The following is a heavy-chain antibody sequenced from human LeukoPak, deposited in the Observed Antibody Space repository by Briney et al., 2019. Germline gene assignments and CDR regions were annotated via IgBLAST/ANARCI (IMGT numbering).Heavy chain of an antibody. D-gene: IGHD6-13*01. CDR3: ARSQYSSSWYGMDV. CDR2: IYPGTADI. CDR1: GYSFTTYW. Sequence: GESLKISCKGSGYSFTTYWIGWVRQMPGKGLEWMGVIYPGTADITYSPSFQGQVTISADKSISTAYLQWSSLKASDTAMYYCARSQYSSSWYGMDVWGQGTTVTVSS. V-gene: IGHV5-51*01. J-gene: IGHJ6*02.